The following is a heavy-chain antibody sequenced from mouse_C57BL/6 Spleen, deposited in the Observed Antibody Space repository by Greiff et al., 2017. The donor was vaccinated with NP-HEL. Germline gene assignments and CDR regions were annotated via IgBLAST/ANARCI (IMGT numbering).Heavy chain of an antibody. CDR1: GYTFTSYG. V-gene: IGHV1-81*01. CDR3: AYGNYGYYFDY. D-gene: IGHD2-10*02. J-gene: IGHJ2*01. Sequence: QVQLQQSGAELARPGASVKLSCKASGYTFTSYGISWVKQRTGQGLEWIGEIYPRSGNTYYNEKFKGKATLTADKSSSTAYMELRSRTSEDSAVYFCAYGNYGYYFDYWGQGTTLTVSA. CDR2: IYPRSGNT.